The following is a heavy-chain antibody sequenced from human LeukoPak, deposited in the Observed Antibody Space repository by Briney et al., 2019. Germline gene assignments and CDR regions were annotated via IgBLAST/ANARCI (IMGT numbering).Heavy chain of an antibody. CDR3: AREYGGAYSYGYYY. Sequence: SVKVSCKASGGTFSSYAISWVRQAPGQGLEWMGGIIPIFGTANYAQKFQGRVTITADESTSTAYMELSSLRSEDTAVYYCAREYGGAYSYGYYYWSQGTPVSVSS. J-gene: IGHJ4*02. V-gene: IGHV1-69*13. CDR2: IIPIFGTA. D-gene: IGHD5-18*01. CDR1: GGTFSSYA.